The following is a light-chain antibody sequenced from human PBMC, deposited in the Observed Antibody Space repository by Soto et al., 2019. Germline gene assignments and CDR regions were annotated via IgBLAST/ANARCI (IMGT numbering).Light chain of an antibody. Sequence: QSALTQPPSASGTPGQRVTISCSGSSSNIGSNYVYWYQQLLGTAPKLLIYRNNQRPSGVPDRFSGSKSGTSASLAISGLRSEDEADYYCAAWDDSLSASFGGGTKLTVL. J-gene: IGLJ3*02. CDR2: RNN. V-gene: IGLV1-47*01. CDR3: AAWDDSLSAS. CDR1: SSNIGSNY.